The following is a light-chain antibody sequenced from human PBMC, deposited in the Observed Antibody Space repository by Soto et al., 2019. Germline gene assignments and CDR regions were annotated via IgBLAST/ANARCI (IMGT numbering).Light chain of an antibody. Sequence: SAPLSCRASQSVSNNYLAWYQQKPGQAPRLLIYGASNRATGIPDRFSGSGSGTDFTLTISRLEPEDFAVYYCQQYGSSGTFGQGTKVDIK. CDR3: QQYGSSGT. V-gene: IGKV3-20*01. CDR1: QSVSNNY. CDR2: GAS. J-gene: IGKJ1*01.